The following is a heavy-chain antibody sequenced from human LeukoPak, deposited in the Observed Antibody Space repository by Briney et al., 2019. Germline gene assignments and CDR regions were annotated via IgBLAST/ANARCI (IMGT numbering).Heavy chain of an antibody. Sequence: VASVKVSCKASGYTFTSYGISWVRQAPGQGLEWMGWISAYNGNTNYAQKLQDRVTMTTDTSTTTAYVELRSLGSDDTAVYYCVRYYCSSTSCYAGLYGMDVWGQGTTVTVSS. CDR1: GYTFTSYG. CDR3: VRYYCSSTSCYAGLYGMDV. V-gene: IGHV1-18*01. CDR2: ISAYNGNT. D-gene: IGHD2-2*01. J-gene: IGHJ6*02.